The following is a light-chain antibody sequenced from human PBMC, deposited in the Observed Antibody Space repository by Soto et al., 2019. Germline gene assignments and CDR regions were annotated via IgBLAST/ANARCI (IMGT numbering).Light chain of an antibody. V-gene: IGKV1-5*01. CDR3: QHCDTSWP. CDR2: NAS. Sequence: DIQMTQSPSTLSASVGDRVTITCRASRNIERWSAWYQQKPGKPPKLLILNASTLGSGVPSRFSGSGSGTEFTLTISGLQPDDFATYYCQHCDTSWPFGQGTKVDIK. J-gene: IGKJ1*01. CDR1: RNIERW.